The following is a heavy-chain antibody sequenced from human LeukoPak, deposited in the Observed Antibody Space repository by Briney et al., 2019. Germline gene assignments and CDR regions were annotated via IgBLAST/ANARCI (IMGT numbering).Heavy chain of an antibody. CDR1: SGSISNYY. CDR2: IYSSGST. D-gene: IGHD3-10*01. Sequence: PSETLSLTCTVSSGSISNYYWSWIRQSATKGLEWIGRIYSSGSTNYNPSVEGRVTMSVDTSKNQFSLKLRSVTAADTAVYYCARGHHYYGSGSFGMDVWGQGTPVTVSS. V-gene: IGHV4-4*07. J-gene: IGHJ6*02. CDR3: ARGHHYYGSGSFGMDV.